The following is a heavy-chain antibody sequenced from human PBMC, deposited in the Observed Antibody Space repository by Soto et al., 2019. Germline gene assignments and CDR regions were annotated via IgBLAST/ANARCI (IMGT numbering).Heavy chain of an antibody. Sequence: GGSLRLSCAASGFTFSNAWMNWVRQAPGKGLEWVGRIKSKTDGGTTDYAAPVKGRFTISRDDSKNTLYLQMNSLKTEDTAVYYCTTADTAMVSNYYYYYGMDVWGQGTTVNVSS. V-gene: IGHV3-15*07. D-gene: IGHD5-18*01. CDR2: IKSKTDGGTT. CDR3: TTADTAMVSNYYYYYGMDV. J-gene: IGHJ6*02. CDR1: GFTFSNAW.